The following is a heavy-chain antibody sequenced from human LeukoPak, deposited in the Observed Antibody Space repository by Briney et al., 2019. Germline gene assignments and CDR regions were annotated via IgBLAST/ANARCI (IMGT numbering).Heavy chain of an antibody. Sequence: GASVKVSCKASGYTFTGYYMHWVRQAPGQGLEWMGRINPNSGGTNYAQKFQGRVTMTRDTSISTAYMELSRLRSDDTAVYCCARVCDSSGYIRIDYWGQGTLVTVSS. D-gene: IGHD3-22*01. J-gene: IGHJ4*02. CDR3: ARVCDSSGYIRIDY. CDR1: GYTFTGYY. V-gene: IGHV1-2*06. CDR2: INPNSGGT.